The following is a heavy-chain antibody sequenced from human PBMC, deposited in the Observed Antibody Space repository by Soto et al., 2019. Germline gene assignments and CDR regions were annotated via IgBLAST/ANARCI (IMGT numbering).Heavy chain of an antibody. Sequence: SVKVSCKASGGTLSSYAISWVRQAPGQGLEWMGGIIPIFGTANYAQKFQGRVTITADESTSTAYMELSSLRSEDTAVYYCARAENYGGQAYGMDVWGQGTKVTVSS. CDR2: IIPIFGTA. D-gene: IGHD1-7*01. CDR3: ARAENYGGQAYGMDV. CDR1: GGTLSSYA. J-gene: IGHJ6*02. V-gene: IGHV1-69*13.